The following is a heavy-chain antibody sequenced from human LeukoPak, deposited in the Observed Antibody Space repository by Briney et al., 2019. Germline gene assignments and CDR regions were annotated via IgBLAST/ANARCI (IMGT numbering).Heavy chain of an antibody. CDR3: AKGEIWFGESPLDY. CDR1: GFTFSSYA. Sequence: PGGSLRLSCAASGFTFSSYAMSWVRQAPGKGLEWVSAISGSGGSTYYADSVKGRFTISRDNSKNTLYLQMNSLRAEDTAVYYCAKGEIWFGESPLDYWGQGTLVTVSS. CDR2: ISGSGGST. J-gene: IGHJ4*02. V-gene: IGHV3-23*01. D-gene: IGHD3-10*01.